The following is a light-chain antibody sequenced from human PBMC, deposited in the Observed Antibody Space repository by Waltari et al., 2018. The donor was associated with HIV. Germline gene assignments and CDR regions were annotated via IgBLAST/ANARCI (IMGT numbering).Light chain of an antibody. CDR2: YDS. J-gene: IGLJ1*01. CDR1: NIGSQS. V-gene: IGLV3-21*04. Sequence: SYVLNQPPSVSVAPGKTARITCGGNNIGSQSLHWYQQKPGQAPVLVIYYDSDRPSGIPERFSGSNSGNTATLTISRVEAGDEVDYYCQVWDSSSDTYVFGTGTKVTVL. CDR3: QVWDSSSDTYV.